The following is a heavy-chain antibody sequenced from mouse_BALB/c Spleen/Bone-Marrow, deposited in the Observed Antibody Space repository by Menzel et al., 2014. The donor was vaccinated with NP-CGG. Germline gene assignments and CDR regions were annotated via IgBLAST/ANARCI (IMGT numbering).Heavy chain of an antibody. D-gene: IGHD2-14*01. V-gene: IGHV14-3*02. CDR3: AAYYRYLAWFAY. CDR2: IDPANGNT. CDR1: GFNIKDTY. Sequence: DVKLQESGAELVKPGASVKLSCTASGFNIKDTYMHWVKQRPEQGLEWIGRIDPANGNTKYDPKFQGKATITADTSSNTAYLQLNSLTSEDTAVYYCAAYYRYLAWFAYWGQGTLVTVSA. J-gene: IGHJ3*01.